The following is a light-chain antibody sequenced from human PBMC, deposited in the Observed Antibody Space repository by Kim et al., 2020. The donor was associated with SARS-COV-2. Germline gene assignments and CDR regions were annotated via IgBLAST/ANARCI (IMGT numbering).Light chain of an antibody. Sequence: VFPEERATLSCRASQYISSSLAWYQQKPGQPPRLLIHGASTRATGIPARFSGSGSGTDFTLTISSLQFEDSAVYYCQHYYNWPRTFGQGTKVDIK. V-gene: IGKV3D-15*01. J-gene: IGKJ1*01. CDR2: GAS. CDR3: QHYYNWPRT. CDR1: QYISSS.